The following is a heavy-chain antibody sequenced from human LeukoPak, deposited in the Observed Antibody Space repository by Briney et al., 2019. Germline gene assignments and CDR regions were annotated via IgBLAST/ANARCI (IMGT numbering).Heavy chain of an antibody. D-gene: IGHD2-15*01. Sequence: GASAKVSCKASGYTFTSYYMHWVRQAPGQGLEWMGIINPSGGSTSYAQKFQGRVTMTRDTSTSTVYMELSSLRSEDTAVYYCARGNCSGGSCYSSPFDYWGQGTLVTVSS. CDR3: ARGNCSGGSCYSSPFDY. CDR2: INPSGGST. CDR1: GYTFTSYY. V-gene: IGHV1-46*01. J-gene: IGHJ4*02.